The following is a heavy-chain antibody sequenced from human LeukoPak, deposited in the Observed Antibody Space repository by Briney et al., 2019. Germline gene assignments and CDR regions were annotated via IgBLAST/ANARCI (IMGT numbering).Heavy chain of an antibody. D-gene: IGHD3-22*01. V-gene: IGHV3-53*01. J-gene: IGHJ3*02. Sequence: GGSLRLSCAASGFTVSSNYMSWVRQAPGKGLEWVSVIYSGGSRYYADSVKGRFTISRDNSKNTLYLQMNSLRAEDTAVYYCARGGDSSGDDAFDIWGQGTMVTVSS. CDR1: GFTVSSNY. CDR3: ARGGDSSGDDAFDI. CDR2: IYSGGSR.